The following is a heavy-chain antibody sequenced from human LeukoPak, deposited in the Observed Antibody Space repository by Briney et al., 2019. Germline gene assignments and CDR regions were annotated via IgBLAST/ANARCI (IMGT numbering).Heavy chain of an antibody. D-gene: IGHD5-18*01. V-gene: IGHV3-30*18. J-gene: IGHJ4*02. CDR1: GFTFSSYG. CDR3: AKEKGYSYGYWYFDY. CDR2: ISYDGSNK. Sequence: GRSLRLSCAASGFTFSSYGMHWVRQAPGKGLEWVAVISYDGSNKYYADSVKGRFTISRDNSKNTLYLQMNSLRAEDTAVYYCAKEKGYSYGYWYFDYWGQGTLVTASS.